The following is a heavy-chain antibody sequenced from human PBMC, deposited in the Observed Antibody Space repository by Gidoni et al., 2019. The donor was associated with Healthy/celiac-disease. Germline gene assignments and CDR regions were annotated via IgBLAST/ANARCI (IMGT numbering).Heavy chain of an antibody. CDR2: IKQEGSAK. Sequence: EVQLVESGGGLVQPGGSLRLSCAASGFTFSSYWMSWVRQAPGKGLAWVSNIKQEGSAKYYVDSVKGRFTISRDNAKNSLYLQMNSLRAEDTAVYYCARDAGGTPRFDYWGQGTLVTVSS. V-gene: IGHV3-7*01. D-gene: IGHD2-15*01. CDR1: GFTFSSYW. J-gene: IGHJ4*02. CDR3: ARDAGGTPRFDY.